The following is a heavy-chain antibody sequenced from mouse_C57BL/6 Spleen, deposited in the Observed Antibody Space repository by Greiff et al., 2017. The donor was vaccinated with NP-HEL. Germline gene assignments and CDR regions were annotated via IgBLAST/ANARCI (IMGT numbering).Heavy chain of an antibody. V-gene: IGHV7-3*01. Sequence: EVKLVESGGGLVQPGGSLSLSCAASGFTFTDYYMSWVRQPPGKALEWLGFIRNKANGYTTEYSASVKGRFTISRDNSQSILYLQMNALRAEDSATYYCARYRGSSYYFDYWGQGTTLTVSS. J-gene: IGHJ2*01. CDR2: IRNKANGYTT. D-gene: IGHD1-1*01. CDR3: ARYRGSSYYFDY. CDR1: GFTFTDYY.